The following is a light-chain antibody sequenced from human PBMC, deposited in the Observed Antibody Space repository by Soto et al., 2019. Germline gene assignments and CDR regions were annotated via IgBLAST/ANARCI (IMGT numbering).Light chain of an antibody. V-gene: IGKV3-20*01. CDR2: GAS. J-gene: IGKJ1*01. CDR1: QSVNNNY. CDR3: QQYGSSPGT. Sequence: IVLTQSPGTLSLSPGEGATLSCRASQSVNNNYLAWYQQKPGQGPRLLIYGASSRPTGIPERFSGSGSGTDFTLTISSLEPEDFAVYYCQQYGSSPGTFGQGTKVDIK.